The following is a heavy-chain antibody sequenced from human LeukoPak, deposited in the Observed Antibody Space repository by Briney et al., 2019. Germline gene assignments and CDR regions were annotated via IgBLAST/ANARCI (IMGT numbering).Heavy chain of an antibody. Sequence: ASVKVSCKASGYTFTNYDINWVRQATGQGLEWMRWMNPNSGNTGYAQKFQGRVTITRNTSISTAYMELRSLRSEDTSVYYCARGLYKYDYWGQGTLVTVSS. V-gene: IGHV1-8*03. D-gene: IGHD1-14*01. CDR2: MNPNSGNT. J-gene: IGHJ4*02. CDR3: ARGLYKYDY. CDR1: GYTFTNYD.